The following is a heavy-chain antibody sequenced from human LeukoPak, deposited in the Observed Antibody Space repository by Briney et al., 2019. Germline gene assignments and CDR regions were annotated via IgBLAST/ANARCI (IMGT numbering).Heavy chain of an antibody. CDR3: ARGGQPYYYYYYGMDV. D-gene: IGHD1-1*01. CDR1: GGTYSSHG. Sequence: SVKVSCKASGGTYSSHGISWVRLAPGQGLEWMGTVIPIFGTTNYAQNFQGRVTITADVSTSTAYMELSSLRSEDTAVYYCARGGQPYYYYYYGMDVWGQGTTVTVSS. CDR2: VIPIFGTT. J-gene: IGHJ6*02. V-gene: IGHV1-69*13.